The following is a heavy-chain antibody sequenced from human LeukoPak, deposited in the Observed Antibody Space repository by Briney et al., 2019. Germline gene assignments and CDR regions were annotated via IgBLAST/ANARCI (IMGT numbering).Heavy chain of an antibody. V-gene: IGHV4-39*07. Sequence: SETLSLTCTVSGGSISSSSYYWGWIRQPPGKGLEWIGSIYYSGSTYYNPSLKSRVTISVDTSKNQFSLKLSSVTAADTAVYYCATPGPYYYDSGAFDIWGQGTMVTVSS. D-gene: IGHD3-10*01. J-gene: IGHJ3*02. CDR3: ATPGPYYYDSGAFDI. CDR1: GGSISSSSYY. CDR2: IYYSGST.